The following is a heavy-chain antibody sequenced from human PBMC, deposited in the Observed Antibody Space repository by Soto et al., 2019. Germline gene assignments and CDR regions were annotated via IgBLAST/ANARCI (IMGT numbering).Heavy chain of an antibody. CDR2: IYYSGST. CDR1: GGSISSYY. V-gene: IGHV4-59*01. Sequence: SETLSLTCTVSGGSISSYYWSWIRQPPGKGLEWIGYIYYSGSTNYNPSLKSRVTISVDTSKNQFSLKLGSVTAADTAVYYCASQFWDYGFSTGAIHYCCQGTLVTVSS. D-gene: IGHD3-3*01. CDR3: ASQFWDYGFSTGAIHY. J-gene: IGHJ4*02.